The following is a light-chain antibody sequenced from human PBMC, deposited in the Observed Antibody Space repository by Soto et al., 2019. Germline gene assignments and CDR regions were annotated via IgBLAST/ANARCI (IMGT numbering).Light chain of an antibody. Sequence: QSVLTQPASVSGSPGQSITISCTGTSSDVGDYNYVSWYQQHPGEAPKLVIFEVSNRPSGISNRFSGSKSGNTASLTISGLQTEDEADYYCSSYTSRNTHVFGTGTKVTVL. CDR1: SSDVGDYNY. CDR3: SSYTSRNTHV. CDR2: EVS. V-gene: IGLV2-14*01. J-gene: IGLJ1*01.